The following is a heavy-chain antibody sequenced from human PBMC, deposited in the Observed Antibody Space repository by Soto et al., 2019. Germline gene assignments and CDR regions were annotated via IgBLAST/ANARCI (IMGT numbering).Heavy chain of an antibody. CDR2: IYYSGTT. D-gene: IGHD5-18*01. CDR1: GGSISSYY. V-gene: IGHV4-59*08. CDR3: ARRYGYSFDY. J-gene: IGHJ4*02. Sequence: QVQLQESGPGLVKPSESLSLTCTVSGGSISSYYWSWIRQPPGKGLEWIGYIYYSGTTNYNPSLKRRVTISVHTSKNQLSLKLSSVTAADTAVYHCARRYGYSFDYWGQGTLVTVSS.